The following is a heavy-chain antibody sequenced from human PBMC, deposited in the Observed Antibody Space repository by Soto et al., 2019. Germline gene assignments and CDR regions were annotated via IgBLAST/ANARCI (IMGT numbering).Heavy chain of an antibody. CDR2: IIHSGST. CDR3: ARGGVTMVRGVIITNGFDI. D-gene: IGHD3-10*01. V-gene: IGHV4-34*01. CDR1: GGSFSGYY. Sequence: SETLSLTCAVYGGSFSGYYWSWIRQAPGKGLEWIGEIIHSGSTNYNPSLKSRVTISEDTSKNQFSLKLSSVTAADTAVYYCARGGVTMVRGVIITNGFDIWGKGTMVTVS. J-gene: IGHJ3*02.